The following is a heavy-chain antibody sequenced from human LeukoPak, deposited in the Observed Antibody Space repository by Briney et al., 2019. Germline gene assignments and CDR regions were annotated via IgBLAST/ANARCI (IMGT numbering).Heavy chain of an antibody. D-gene: IGHD5-12*01. CDR2: ISWNSVGI. Sequence: GGSLRHSCAASGFTFDDYARHWVRQAPGKGLEWVSGISWNSVGIGYADSVKGRFTISRDNAKNSLFLEMNSLRAEDTALYHCAKSSGFNWFDPWGQGTLVTVSS. CDR3: AKSSGFNWFDP. CDR1: GFTFDDYA. V-gene: IGHV3-9*01. J-gene: IGHJ5*02.